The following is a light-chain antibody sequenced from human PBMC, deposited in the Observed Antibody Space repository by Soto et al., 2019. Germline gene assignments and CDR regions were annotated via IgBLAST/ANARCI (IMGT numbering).Light chain of an antibody. J-gene: IGKJ5*01. CDR1: QSVSSY. Sequence: EIVLTQSPATLSLSPGERATLSCRTSQSVSSYFAWYQQQPGRAPRPLIYDASNRATGIPARFIGSGSGTDFTLTIISLEPEEFAVYYCQQRSNWPITFGPGTRLEIK. CDR3: QQRSNWPIT. CDR2: DAS. V-gene: IGKV3-11*01.